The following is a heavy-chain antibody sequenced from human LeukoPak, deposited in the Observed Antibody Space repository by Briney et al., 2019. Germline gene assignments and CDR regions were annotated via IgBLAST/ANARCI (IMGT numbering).Heavy chain of an antibody. CDR3: ARHTAGRAYGDFDS. CDR2: ILYGGAT. CDR1: GGSITGYY. Sequence: SETLSLTCTVSGGSITGYYWGWIRQPPGKGLEWIAYILYGGATVYNPSLNSRGTISVDTSKNQLSLKLNSVTAADTAIYYCARHTAGRAYGDFDSWGQGTLVTVSS. V-gene: IGHV4-59*08. D-gene: IGHD4-17*01. J-gene: IGHJ4*02.